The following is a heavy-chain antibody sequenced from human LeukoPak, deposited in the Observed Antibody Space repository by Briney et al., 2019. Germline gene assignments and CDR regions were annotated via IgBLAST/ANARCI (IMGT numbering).Heavy chain of an antibody. D-gene: IGHD6-13*01. CDR1: GGSISSYY. J-gene: IGHJ6*03. CDR3: AREGAAGTYYYYYMDV. CDR2: IYYSGST. Sequence: SETLSLTCTVSGGSISSYYWSLILQPPGKGLEWIGYIYYSGSTNYNPSLKSRVTISVDTSKNQFSLKLSSVTAADTAVYYCAREGAAGTYYYYYMDVWGKGNTVTVSS. V-gene: IGHV4-59*01.